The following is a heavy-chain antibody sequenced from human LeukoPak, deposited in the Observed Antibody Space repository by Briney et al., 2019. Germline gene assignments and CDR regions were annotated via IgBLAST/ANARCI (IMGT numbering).Heavy chain of an antibody. CDR3: ATEAPGSYRFDN. V-gene: IGHV1-46*01. J-gene: IGHJ4*02. CDR1: GNIFTNYH. Sequence: ASVKVSCKASGNIFTNYHLHWVRLAPGRGLEWMGAVYTDGGTITNTRSFQDRVTMTRDVSTRTVYMELSSLNSEDTAVYYCATEAPGSYRFDNWGQEILVTVSS. D-gene: IGHD3-10*01. CDR2: VYTDGGTI.